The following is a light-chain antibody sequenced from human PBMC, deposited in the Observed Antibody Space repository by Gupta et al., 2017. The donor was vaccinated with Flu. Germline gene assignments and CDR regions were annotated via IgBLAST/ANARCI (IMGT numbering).Light chain of an antibody. V-gene: IGLV2-14*04. CDR2: DVG. CDR3: SSYTGGSTLVVA. Sequence: SVVSGYNAVSWCQQRPGAAPKLMMFDVGNRPSGISNRFSGAKSGNTASLTISGLQAEDEADYYCSSYTGGSTLVVAFGGGTKLTVL. J-gene: IGLJ2*01. CDR1: SVVSGYNA.